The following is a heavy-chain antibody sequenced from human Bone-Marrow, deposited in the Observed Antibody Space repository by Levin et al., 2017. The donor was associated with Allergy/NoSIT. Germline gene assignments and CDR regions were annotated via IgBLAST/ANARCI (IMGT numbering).Heavy chain of an antibody. J-gene: IGHJ2*01. CDR2: IWYDGSNK. CDR3: ARGGYSSGFPYGYFDL. D-gene: IGHD6-19*01. Sequence: GESLKISCAASGFTFSSYGMHWVRQAPGKGLEWVAVIWYDGSNKYYADSVKGRFTISRDNSKNTLYLQMNSLRAEDTAVYYCARGGYSSGFPYGYFDLWGRGTLVTVSS. CDR1: GFTFSSYG. V-gene: IGHV3-33*01.